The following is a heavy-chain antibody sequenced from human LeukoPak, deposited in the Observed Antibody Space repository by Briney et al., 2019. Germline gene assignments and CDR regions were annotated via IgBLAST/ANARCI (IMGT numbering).Heavy chain of an antibody. CDR1: GFTFSSYS. J-gene: IGHJ6*03. Sequence: GGSLRLSCAASGFTFSSYSMNWVRQAPGKGLEWVSSISSSSSYIYYADSVKGRFTISRDNAKNSLYLQMNSLRAEDTAVYYCARGYCSGGSCYSYYYYNYTDVWGKGTTVTVSS. CDR3: ARGYCSGGSCYSYYYYNYTDV. CDR2: ISSSSSYI. V-gene: IGHV3-21*04. D-gene: IGHD2-15*01.